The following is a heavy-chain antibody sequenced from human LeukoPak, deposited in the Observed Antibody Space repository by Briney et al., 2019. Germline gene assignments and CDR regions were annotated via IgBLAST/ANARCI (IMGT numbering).Heavy chain of an antibody. CDR3: AKDFAGYSSSWHDY. Sequence: GGSLRLSCAASGFTFSSYSMNWVRQAPGKGLEWVAVISYDGSNKYYADSVKGRFTISRDNSKNTLYLQMNSLRAEDTAVYYCAKDFAGYSSSWHDYWGQGTLVTVSS. J-gene: IGHJ4*02. D-gene: IGHD6-13*01. CDR1: GFTFSSYS. V-gene: IGHV3-30*18. CDR2: ISYDGSNK.